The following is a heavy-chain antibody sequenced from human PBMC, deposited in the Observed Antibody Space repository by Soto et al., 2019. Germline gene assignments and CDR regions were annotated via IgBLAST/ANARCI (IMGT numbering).Heavy chain of an antibody. Sequence: GGSLRLSCAASGFTFSNAWMSWVRQAPGKGLEWVGRIKSKTDGGTTDYAAPVKGRFTISRDDSKNTLYLQMNSLKTEDTAVYYCTTASDPYDTLSFDYWGQGTLVTVSS. CDR1: GFTFSNAW. CDR2: IKSKTDGGTT. D-gene: IGHD3-9*01. CDR3: TTASDPYDTLSFDY. J-gene: IGHJ4*02. V-gene: IGHV3-15*01.